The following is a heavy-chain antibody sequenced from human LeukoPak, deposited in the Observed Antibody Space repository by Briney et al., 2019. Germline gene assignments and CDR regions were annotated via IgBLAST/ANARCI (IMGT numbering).Heavy chain of an antibody. CDR1: GGSFSGYY. V-gene: IGHV4-34*01. Sequence: PSETLSLTCAVYGGSFSGYYWSWIRQPPGKGLEWIGEINHSGSTNYNPSLKSRVTISVDTSKNQFSLKLSSVTAADTAVYYCARLDGGYSYDSPLLFDYWGQGTLVTVSS. D-gene: IGHD5-18*01. CDR2: INHSGST. J-gene: IGHJ4*02. CDR3: ARLDGGYSYDSPLLFDY.